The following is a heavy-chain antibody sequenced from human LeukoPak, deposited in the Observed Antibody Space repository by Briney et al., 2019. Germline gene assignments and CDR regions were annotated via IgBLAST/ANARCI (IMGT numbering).Heavy chain of an antibody. CDR3: ARVYYGSGSSDY. D-gene: IGHD3-10*01. Sequence: SETLSLTCAVSGYSISSGYYWGWIRQPPGKGLEWIGSIYHSGSTYYNPSLKSRLTISVDTSKNQFSLKLSSVTAADTAAYYCARVYYGSGSSDYWGQGTLVTVSS. CDR1: GYSISSGYY. CDR2: IYHSGST. V-gene: IGHV4-38-2*01. J-gene: IGHJ4*02.